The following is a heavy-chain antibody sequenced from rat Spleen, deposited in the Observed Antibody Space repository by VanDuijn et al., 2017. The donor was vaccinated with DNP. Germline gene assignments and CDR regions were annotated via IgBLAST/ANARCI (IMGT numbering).Heavy chain of an antibody. D-gene: IGHD1-12*02. V-gene: IGHV5-20*01. CDR2: ISYDGGRT. CDR3: TIPDYSDGSYYSGWFAY. Sequence: EVQLVESGGGLVQPGRSMKLSCAASGFTFSNYGMAWVRQAPKKGLEWVAYISYDGGRTYYRDSVKGRFTISRDNTKSTLYLQMDSLRSEDTATYYCTIPDYSDGSYYSGWFAYWGQGTLVTVSS. J-gene: IGHJ3*01. CDR1: GFTFSNYG.